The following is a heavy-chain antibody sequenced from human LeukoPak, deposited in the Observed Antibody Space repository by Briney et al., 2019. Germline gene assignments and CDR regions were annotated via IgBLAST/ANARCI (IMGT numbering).Heavy chain of an antibody. CDR3: ARGSGYSGYDYTFDY. D-gene: IGHD5-12*01. J-gene: IGHJ4*02. V-gene: IGHV1-18*01. CDR1: GYTFTNYG. CDR2: LSAYNGNT. Sequence: ASVKVSCKASGYTFTNYGISWVRQAPGQGLEWVACLSAYNGNTNYAQKLQGRVTMTTDTSTSTAYMELRSLRSDDTAVYYCARGSGYSGYDYTFDYWGQGTLVTVSS.